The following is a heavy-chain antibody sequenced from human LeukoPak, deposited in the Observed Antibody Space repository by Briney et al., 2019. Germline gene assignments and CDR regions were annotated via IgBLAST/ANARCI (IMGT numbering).Heavy chain of an antibody. CDR3: ATEDPLGEIYCSGGSCLPFDY. J-gene: IGHJ4*02. CDR1: GGSFSGYY. Sequence: SETLSLTCAVYGGSFSGYYWSWIRQPPGKGLEWIGEINHSGSTNYNPSLKSRVTISVDTSKNQFSLKLSSVTAEDTAVYYCATEDPLGEIYCSGGSCLPFDYWGQGTLVTVSS. V-gene: IGHV4-34*01. CDR2: INHSGST. D-gene: IGHD2-15*01.